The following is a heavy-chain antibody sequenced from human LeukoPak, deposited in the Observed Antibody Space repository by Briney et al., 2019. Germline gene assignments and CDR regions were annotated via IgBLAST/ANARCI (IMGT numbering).Heavy chain of an antibody. V-gene: IGHV3-23*01. J-gene: IGHJ3*02. Sequence: PGGSLRLSCAASGFTFSSYGMHWVRQAPGKGLEWVSGMSGSGGGTYYADSVKGRFTMSRDNFKNTLYLQMHSLRAEDTAVYYCARDGGNSFDIWGQGTMVTVSS. D-gene: IGHD4-23*01. CDR1: GFTFSSYG. CDR3: ARDGGNSFDI. CDR2: MSGSGGGT.